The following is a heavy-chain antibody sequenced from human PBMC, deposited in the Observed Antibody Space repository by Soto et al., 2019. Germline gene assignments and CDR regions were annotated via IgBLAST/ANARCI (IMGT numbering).Heavy chain of an antibody. Sequence: SETLSLTXTVSGGSISSYYWSWIRQPPGKGLEWIGYIYYSGSTNYNPSLKSRVTISVDTSKNQFSLKLSSVTAADTAVYYCARARVGANEFDYWGQGTLVTVSS. CDR1: GGSISSYY. CDR2: IYYSGST. V-gene: IGHV4-59*01. D-gene: IGHD1-26*01. J-gene: IGHJ4*02. CDR3: ARARVGANEFDY.